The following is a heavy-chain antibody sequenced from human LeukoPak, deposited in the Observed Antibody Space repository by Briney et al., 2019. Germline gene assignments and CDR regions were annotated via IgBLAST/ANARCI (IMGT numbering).Heavy chain of an antibody. V-gene: IGHV3-74*01. D-gene: IGHD3-3*01. CDR2: INSDGSST. Sequence: PGGSLRLSCAASGFTFSIYWMHWVRQAPGKGLVWVSRINSDGSSTNYADSVKGRFTISRDNAKNTLYLQMKSLRAEDTAVYYCARDEDWSGYYGAFDIWGQGTMVTVSS. J-gene: IGHJ3*02. CDR1: GFTFSIYW. CDR3: ARDEDWSGYYGAFDI.